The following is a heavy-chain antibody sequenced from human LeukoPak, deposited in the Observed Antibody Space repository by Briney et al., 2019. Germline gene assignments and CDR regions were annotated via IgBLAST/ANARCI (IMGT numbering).Heavy chain of an antibody. J-gene: IGHJ6*02. V-gene: IGHV1-18*01. D-gene: IGHD4-17*01. Sequence: ASVTVSCTASGYTFTSYGISWVRQAPGQGLEWMGWISAYNGNTNYAQKLQGRVTMTTDTSTSTAYMELRSLRSDDTAVDYCASDDPGDQSYYYYGMDVWGQGTTVTVSS. CDR3: ASDDPGDQSYYYYGMDV. CDR1: GYTFTSYG. CDR2: ISAYNGNT.